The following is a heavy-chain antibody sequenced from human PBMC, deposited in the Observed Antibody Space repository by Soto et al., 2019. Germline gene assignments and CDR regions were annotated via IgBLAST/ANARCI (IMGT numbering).Heavy chain of an antibody. CDR1: GFTFSNFE. V-gene: IGHV3-48*03. Sequence: GGSLRLSCAASGFTFSNFEMHWVRQAPGKGLEWVSYINTAGSTKYYAESVKGRFTISRDNARNSLFLQMNSLRAEDTAVYYCARAPYGGSYWREFDYWGQGTLVTVSS. CDR2: INTAGSTK. CDR3: ARAPYGGSYWREFDY. D-gene: IGHD1-26*01. J-gene: IGHJ4*02.